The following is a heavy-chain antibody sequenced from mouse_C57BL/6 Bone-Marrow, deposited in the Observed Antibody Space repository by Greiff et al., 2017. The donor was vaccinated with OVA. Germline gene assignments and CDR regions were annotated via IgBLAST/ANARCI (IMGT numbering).Heavy chain of an antibody. CDR1: GYTFTSYW. V-gene: IGHV1-69*01. CDR3: ARSYYTDFDY. Sequence: QVQLQQSGAELVMPGASVKLSCKASGYTFTSYWMHWVKQRPGQGLEWIGEIDPSDSYTNYNQKFKGKSTLTVDKSSSTAYMQLSSLTSEDSAVYYCARSYYTDFDYWGQGTTLTVSS. J-gene: IGHJ2*01. D-gene: IGHD2-12*01. CDR2: IDPSDSYT.